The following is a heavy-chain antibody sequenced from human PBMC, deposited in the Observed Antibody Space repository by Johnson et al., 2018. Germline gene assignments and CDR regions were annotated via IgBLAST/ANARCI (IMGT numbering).Heavy chain of an antibody. D-gene: IGHD2-15*01. J-gene: IGHJ6*02. V-gene: IGHV5-51*01. CDR1: GYSFTSYW. Sequence: VQLVQSGAEVKKPGESLKISCKGSGYSFTSYWIGWVRQMPGKGLEWMGLIYPGDSDTRYSPSFQGQVTISADKSISTAYLQWSSLKASDTAMYYSALLVDDYYYGMDVWGQGTTVTVSS. CDR3: ALLVDDYYYGMDV. CDR2: IYPGDSDT.